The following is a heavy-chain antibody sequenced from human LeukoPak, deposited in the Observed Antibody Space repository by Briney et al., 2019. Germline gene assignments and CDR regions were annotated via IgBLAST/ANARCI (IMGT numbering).Heavy chain of an antibody. Sequence: GGSLRLSCAASGFTVSSNYMSWVRQAPGKGLEWVSGINWNGGSTGYADSVRGRFTISRDNAKNSLYLQMNSLRPEDTALYYCARYGVTYYYYYYIDVWGKGTTVTVSS. CDR1: GFTVSSNY. CDR2: INWNGGST. CDR3: ARYGVTYYYYYYIDV. J-gene: IGHJ6*03. V-gene: IGHV3-20*04. D-gene: IGHD2-8*01.